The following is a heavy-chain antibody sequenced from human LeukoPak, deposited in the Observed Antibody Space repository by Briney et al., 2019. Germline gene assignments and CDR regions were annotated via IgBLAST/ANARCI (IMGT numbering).Heavy chain of an antibody. CDR2: IRYDGSNK. J-gene: IGHJ4*02. D-gene: IGHD3-3*01. V-gene: IGHV3-30*02. CDR3: AKESWNYDFWSGSNYFDY. Sequence: PGGSLRLSCAASGFIFSSYGMHWVRQAPGKGLEGVTFIRYDGSNKYYADSVKGRFTIFRDNSKNTLYLQMNSLRAEDTAVYYCAKESWNYDFWSGSNYFDYWGQGTLVTVSS. CDR1: GFIFSSYG.